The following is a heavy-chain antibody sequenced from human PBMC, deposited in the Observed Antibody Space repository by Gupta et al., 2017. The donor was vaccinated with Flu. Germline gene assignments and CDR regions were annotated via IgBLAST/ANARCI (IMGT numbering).Heavy chain of an antibody. V-gene: IGHV3-7*01. CDR2: MNQGGSET. J-gene: IGHJ6*03. D-gene: IGHD3-3*01. Sequence: VRQAPGKGLEWVANMNQGGSETYYVDSVKGRFSISRDNAKNSLYLQMNNLRAEDTAMYYCARKYDLWSGFGSGFYYYLDVWGKGTTVTVSS. CDR3: ARKYDLWSGFGSGFYYYLDV.